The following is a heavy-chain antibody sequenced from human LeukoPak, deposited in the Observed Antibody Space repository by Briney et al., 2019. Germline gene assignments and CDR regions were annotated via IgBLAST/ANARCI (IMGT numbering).Heavy chain of an antibody. CDR3: AVARLSNYVDTALAY. D-gene: IGHD5-18*01. Sequence: SETLSLTCAVSGGSISSSNWWSWVRQPPGKGLEWIGEIYHSGSTNYNPSLKSRVTISVDKSKNQFSLKLSSVTAADTAVYYCAVARLSNYVDTALAYWGQGALVTVSS. CDR1: GGSISSSNW. CDR2: IYHSGST. V-gene: IGHV4-4*02. J-gene: IGHJ4*02.